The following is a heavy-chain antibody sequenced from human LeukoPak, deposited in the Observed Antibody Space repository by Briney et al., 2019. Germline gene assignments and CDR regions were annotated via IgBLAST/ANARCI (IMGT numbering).Heavy chain of an antibody. CDR2: ISSSSSYI. J-gene: IGHJ6*02. V-gene: IGHV3-21*04. Sequence: PGGSLRLSCAASGFTFSSYSMNWVRQAPGKGLEWVSSISSSSSYIYYADSVKGRFTISRDNAKNSLYLQMNSLRAEDTAVYYCARGRSLGSSTSHYYGMDVWGQGTTVTVSS. D-gene: IGHD2-2*01. CDR3: ARGRSLGSSTSHYYGMDV. CDR1: GFTFSSYS.